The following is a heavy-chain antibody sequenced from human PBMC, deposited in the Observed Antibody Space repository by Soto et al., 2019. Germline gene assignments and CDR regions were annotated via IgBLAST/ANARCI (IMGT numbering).Heavy chain of an antibody. D-gene: IGHD1-1*01. Sequence: QVHLVQSGAEVKKPGASVKASCKGSGYDFTTYGITWVRQAPGQGLEWMAWISAHNGNTDYAQKLQGRVTVTRDTSTSTAYMELRSLRSDDTAMYYCARGRYGDYWGQGALVTVSS. CDR1: GYDFTTYG. J-gene: IGHJ4*02. CDR3: ARGRYGDY. CDR2: ISAHNGNT. V-gene: IGHV1-18*01.